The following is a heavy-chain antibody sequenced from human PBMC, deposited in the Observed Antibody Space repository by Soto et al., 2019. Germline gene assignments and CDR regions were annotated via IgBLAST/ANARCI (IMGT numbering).Heavy chain of an antibody. V-gene: IGHV1-18*01. Sequence: QVQLMQSGPEAKKPGASVKVSCKASGYTFTSDGINWVRQAPGQGLEWMGWISGDTGDTTYAQKFQGRVTITTDTSTSKAYMDMKSLISDDTAVYYCARGGEGFDVFDLWGQGTLVTVSS. CDR3: ARGGEGFDVFDL. CDR1: GYTFTSDG. CDR2: ISGDTGDT. D-gene: IGHD3-10*01. J-gene: IGHJ4*02.